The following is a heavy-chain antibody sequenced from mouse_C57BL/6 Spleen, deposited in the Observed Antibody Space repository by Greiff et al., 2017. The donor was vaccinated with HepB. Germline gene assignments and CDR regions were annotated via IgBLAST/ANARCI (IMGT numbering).Heavy chain of an antibody. CDR1: GYTFTSYW. CDR2: IDPNSGGT. D-gene: IGHD1-1*01. Sequence: QVQLQQPGAELVKPGASVKLSCKASGYTFTSYWMHWVKQRPGRGLEWIGRIDPNSGGTKYNEKFKSKATLTVDKPTSTAYMQLGSLTSEDSAVYYCARNYGSLYYYAMDYWGQGTSVTVSS. V-gene: IGHV1-72*01. CDR3: ARNYGSLYYYAMDY. J-gene: IGHJ4*01.